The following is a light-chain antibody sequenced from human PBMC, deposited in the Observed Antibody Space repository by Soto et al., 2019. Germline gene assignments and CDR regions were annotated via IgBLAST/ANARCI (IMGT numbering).Light chain of an antibody. Sequence: SYELTQPPSVSVFPGQTARITCSGEALPKQYAYWYQQKPGQAPVLVIYKDSERPSGIPERFSGSSSGTTVTLTISGVQAEDEADYYCQSADSSRIYQVFGTGTKLTVL. CDR2: KDS. V-gene: IGLV3-25*02. J-gene: IGLJ1*01. CDR3: QSADSSRIYQV. CDR1: ALPKQY.